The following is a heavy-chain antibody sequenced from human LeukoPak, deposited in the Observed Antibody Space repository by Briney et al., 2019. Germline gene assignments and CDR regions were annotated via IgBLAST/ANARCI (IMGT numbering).Heavy chain of an antibody. J-gene: IGHJ4*02. CDR1: GGTFSSYA. Sequence: GASVKVSCKASGGTFSSYAISWVRLAPGQGLEWMGRIIPILGIANYAQKFQGRVTITADKSTSTAYMELSSLRSEDTAVYYCARAPRDYYGSGTQDYFDYWGQGTLVTVSS. D-gene: IGHD3-10*01. CDR3: ARAPRDYYGSGTQDYFDY. V-gene: IGHV1-69*04. CDR2: IIPILGIA.